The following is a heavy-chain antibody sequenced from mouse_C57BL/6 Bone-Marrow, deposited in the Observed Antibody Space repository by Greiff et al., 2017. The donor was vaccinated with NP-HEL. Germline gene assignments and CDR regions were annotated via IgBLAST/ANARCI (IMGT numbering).Heavy chain of an antibody. CDR3: ARTGRGAPWFAY. D-gene: IGHD4-1*01. J-gene: IGHJ3*01. V-gene: IGHV5-4*01. CDR2: ISDGGSYT. Sequence: EVQLVESGGGLVKPGGSLKLSCAASGFTFSSYAMSWVRQTPEKRLEWVATISDGGSYTYYPDNVKGRFTISRDNAKNNLYLQMSHLKSEDTAMYYCARTGRGAPWFAYWGQGTLVTVSA. CDR1: GFTFSSYA.